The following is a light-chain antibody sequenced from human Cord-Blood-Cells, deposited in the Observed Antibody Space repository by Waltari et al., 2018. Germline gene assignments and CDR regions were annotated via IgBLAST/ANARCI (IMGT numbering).Light chain of an antibody. CDR3: SSYTSSSTLV. CDR2: DVS. V-gene: IGLV2-14*03. CDR1: SRDVGGSNS. J-gene: IGLJ1*01. Sequence: QPALTQPASVSGSPGQSPTISCNGTSRDVGGSNSLSWYQPHPGKAPKLMIYDVSNRPSGVSNRFSGSKSGNTASLTISGLQAEDEADYYCSSYTSSSTLVFGTGTKVTVL.